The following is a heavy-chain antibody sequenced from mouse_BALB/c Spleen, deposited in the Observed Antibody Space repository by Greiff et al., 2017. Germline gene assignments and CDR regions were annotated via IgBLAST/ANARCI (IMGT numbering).Heavy chain of an antibody. J-gene: IGHJ1*01. CDR3: ARDYYGPYWYFDV. CDR1: GFTFSSFG. D-gene: IGHD1-2*01. V-gene: IGHV5-17*02. CDR2: ISSGSSTI. Sequence: DVKLVESGGGLVQPGGSRKLSCAASGFTFSSFGMHWVRQAPEKGLEWVAYISSGSSTIYYADTVKGRFTISRDNPKNTLFLQMTSLRSEDTAMYYCARDYYGPYWYFDVWGAGTTVTVSS.